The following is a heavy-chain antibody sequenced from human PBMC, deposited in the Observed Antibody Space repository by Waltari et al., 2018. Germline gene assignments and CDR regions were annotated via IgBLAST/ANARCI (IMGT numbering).Heavy chain of an antibody. V-gene: IGHV3-7*01. Sequence: EVQLVESXGGLVQPGGSXRLSCXASGCXFRNDXMGGVRQGPGMVRAVVADIRHIGSEKYXVESVKGRXTISXDNXENTLXLXMNSLRAXXXAVYXCAKDLGIGGXTTEFDHXGQGTLVTVXS. J-gene: IGHJ4*02. CDR1: GCXFRNDX. CDR2: IRHIGSEK. D-gene: IGHD1-1*01. CDR3: AKDLGIGGXTTEFDH.